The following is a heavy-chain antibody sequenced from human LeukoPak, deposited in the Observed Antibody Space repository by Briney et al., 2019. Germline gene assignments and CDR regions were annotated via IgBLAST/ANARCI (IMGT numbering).Heavy chain of an antibody. J-gene: IGHJ6*04. CDR2: INHSGST. Sequence: SETLSLTCAVYGGSFSGYYWSWIRQPPGKGLEWIGEINHSGSTKYNPSLKSRVTISVDTSKNQFSLKLSSVTAADTAVYYCARVSTYYDFWSGRGQMDVWGKGTTVTVSS. V-gene: IGHV4-34*01. CDR3: ARVSTYYDFWSGRGQMDV. CDR1: GGSFSGYY. D-gene: IGHD3-3*01.